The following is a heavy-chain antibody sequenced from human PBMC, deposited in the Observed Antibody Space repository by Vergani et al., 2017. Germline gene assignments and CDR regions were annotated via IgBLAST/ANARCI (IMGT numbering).Heavy chain of an antibody. CDR1: GYSISSGYY. V-gene: IGHV4-38-2*02. Sequence: QVQLQESGPGLVKPSETLSLTCTVSGYSISSGYYWGWIRQPPGKGLEWIGSIYHSGSTYYNPSLKSRVTISVDTSKNQFSLKLSSVTAADTAVYYCARDGGIVEVPARERGKGWFDPWGQGTLVTVSS. CDR2: IYHSGST. CDR3: ARDGGIVEVPARERGKGWFDP. D-gene: IGHD2-2*01. J-gene: IGHJ5*02.